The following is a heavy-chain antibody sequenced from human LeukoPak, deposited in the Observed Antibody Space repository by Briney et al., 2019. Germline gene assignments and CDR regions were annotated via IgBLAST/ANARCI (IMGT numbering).Heavy chain of an antibody. Sequence: ASVKVSCTASGYTFTSYVISWVRQAPGQGLEWMGWISAYNGNTNYAQKLQGRVTMTTDTSTSTAYMELRSLRSDDTGVYYCARVTGKTIFGVVTRGGYFDYWGQGTLVTVSS. CDR3: ARVTGKTIFGVVTRGGYFDY. CDR1: GYTFTSYV. V-gene: IGHV1-18*01. J-gene: IGHJ4*02. D-gene: IGHD3-3*01. CDR2: ISAYNGNT.